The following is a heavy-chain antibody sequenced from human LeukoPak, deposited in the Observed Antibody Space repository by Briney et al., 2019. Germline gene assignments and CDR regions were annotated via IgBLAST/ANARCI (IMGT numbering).Heavy chain of an antibody. CDR1: GYSFPNYW. CDR3: ARGPYAYTSSATLGSYNWFDP. D-gene: IGHD2-2*02. J-gene: IGHJ5*02. CDR2: IYPGDSHT. Sequence: GESLKISCNGSGYSFPNYWIGWLRQMPGKGLEWMGIIYPGDSHTRYSPSFQDQVTISVDKSISTAYLQWSSLKASDTAMYYCARGPYAYTSSATLGSYNWFDPWGQGSLVTVSS. V-gene: IGHV5-51*01.